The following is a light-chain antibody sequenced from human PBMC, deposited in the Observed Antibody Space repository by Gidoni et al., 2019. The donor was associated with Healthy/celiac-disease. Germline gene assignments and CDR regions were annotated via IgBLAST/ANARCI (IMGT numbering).Light chain of an antibody. CDR1: SSDVGGYNS. CDR2: DVS. Sequence: HSALTQPASVSGSPGQSITISCTGTSSDVGGYNSVSWSQQHPGKAPKLMIYDVSTRPSGVSNRFSGSTSGNTASLTISGLQAEDEADYYCSSYTSSSTYVFGTGTKVTVL. V-gene: IGLV2-14*01. CDR3: SSYTSSSTYV. J-gene: IGLJ1*01.